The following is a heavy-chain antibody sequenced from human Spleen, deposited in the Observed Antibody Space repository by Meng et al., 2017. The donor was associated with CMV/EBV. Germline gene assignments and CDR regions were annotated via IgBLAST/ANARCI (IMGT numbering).Heavy chain of an antibody. CDR3: AKVAVPAAIRNYFDY. Sequence: GESLKISCAASGFTFSSYWMNWVRQAPGKGLEWVSSISSSSSYIYYADSVRGRFTISRDNAKNSLYLQMNSLRAEDTAVYYCAKVAVPAAIRNYFDYWGQGTLVTVSS. CDR1: GFTFSSYW. V-gene: IGHV3-21*04. CDR2: ISSSSSYI. D-gene: IGHD2-2*01. J-gene: IGHJ4*02.